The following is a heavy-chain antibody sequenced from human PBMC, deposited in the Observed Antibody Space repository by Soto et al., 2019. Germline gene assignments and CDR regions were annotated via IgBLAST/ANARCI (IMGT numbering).Heavy chain of an antibody. CDR1: GFTFINYA. V-gene: IGHV3-30-3*01. CDR3: ARDQVKGTMTIL. Sequence: LRLSCAASGFTFINYAMHWVRQAPGKGLEWVAVISYDGSNKYYADSVKGRFTISRDNSKNTMYLQMNSLSAEDTAVYHCARDQVKGTMTILWGQGTLVTVSS. D-gene: IGHD4-17*01. J-gene: IGHJ4*02. CDR2: ISYDGSNK.